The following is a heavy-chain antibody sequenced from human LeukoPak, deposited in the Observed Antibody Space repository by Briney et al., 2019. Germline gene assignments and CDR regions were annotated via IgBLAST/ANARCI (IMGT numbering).Heavy chain of an antibody. CDR1: GYTFTSYG. Sequence: ASVKVSCKASGYTFTSYGISWVRQAPGQGLEWVGLINPTGTTTLYAQKFQGRITLTRDMSATTDYMELSSLTSEDTAVYYCARDNSVGGIAWWFDPWGQGTLVTVSS. J-gene: IGHJ5*02. D-gene: IGHD1-26*01. V-gene: IGHV1-46*01. CDR2: INPTGTTT. CDR3: ARDNSVGGIAWWFDP.